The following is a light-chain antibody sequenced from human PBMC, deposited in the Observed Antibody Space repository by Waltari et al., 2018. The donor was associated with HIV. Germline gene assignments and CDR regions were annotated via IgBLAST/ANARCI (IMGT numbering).Light chain of an antibody. CDR2: AAS. Sequence: DIQMTHSPSSLSESVGNRVTINCRGSQGISNYLAWYQQKPGKVPKLLIYAASTLQSGVPSRFSGSGSGTDFTLTISSLQPEDVATYYCQKYNSAPLFTFGPGTKVDIK. CDR1: QGISNY. V-gene: IGKV1-27*01. CDR3: QKYNSAPLFT. J-gene: IGKJ3*01.